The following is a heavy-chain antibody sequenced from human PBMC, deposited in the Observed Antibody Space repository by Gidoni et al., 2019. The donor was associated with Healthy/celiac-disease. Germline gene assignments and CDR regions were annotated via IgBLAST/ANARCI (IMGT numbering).Heavy chain of an antibody. J-gene: IGHJ4*02. D-gene: IGHD2-8*01. CDR3: AAYCTNCVCYSEYYFDY. V-gene: IGHV1-58*01. CDR1: GFTFTSSA. CDR2: IVVGSGNT. Sequence: QMQLVQSGPEVKKPGTSVKVSCKASGFTFTSSALQWVRQARGQRLEWIGWIVVGSGNTNDAQKFQERVTITRAMSTSTAYLELSSLRSEDTAVYYCAAYCTNCVCYSEYYFDYWGQGTLVTVSS.